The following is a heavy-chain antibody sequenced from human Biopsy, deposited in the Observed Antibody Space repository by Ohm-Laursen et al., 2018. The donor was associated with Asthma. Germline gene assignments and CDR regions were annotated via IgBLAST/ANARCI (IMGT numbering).Heavy chain of an antibody. CDR2: ISYGGKT. Sequence: TLSLTCPVSGGSMAPTSHYWDWIRQAPGKGLERIGYISYGGKTSYNPSLKNRVTISRDTSKNQFSLRLTSVTAADTAVYFCARRITIFGVVQKDHGMDAWGQGTTVIVSS. J-gene: IGHJ6*02. V-gene: IGHV4-39*01. D-gene: IGHD3-3*01. CDR1: GGSMAPTSHY. CDR3: ARRITIFGVVQKDHGMDA.